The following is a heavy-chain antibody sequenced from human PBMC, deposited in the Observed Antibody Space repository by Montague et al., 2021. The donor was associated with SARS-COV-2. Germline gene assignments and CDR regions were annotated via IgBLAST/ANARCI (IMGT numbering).Heavy chain of an antibody. Sequence: PALVKPTQTLTLTCTFSGFSLSTSGMCVSWIRQPPGKALEWLARIDWDDDKYYSTSLKTRLTISKDTSKNQVVLTMTNMDPVDTATYYCARIAYDILTGLIDGMGVWGQGTTVTVSS. CDR2: IDWDDDK. D-gene: IGHD3-9*01. CDR3: ARIAYDILTGLIDGMGV. CDR1: GFSLSTSGMC. V-gene: IGHV2-70*11. J-gene: IGHJ6*02.